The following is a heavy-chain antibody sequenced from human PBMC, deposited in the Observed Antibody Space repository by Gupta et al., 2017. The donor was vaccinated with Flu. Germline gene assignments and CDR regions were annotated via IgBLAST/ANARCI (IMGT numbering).Heavy chain of an antibody. CDR1: GFTFSSYD. V-gene: IGHV3-13*01. J-gene: IGHJ2*01. D-gene: IGHD2-8*01. CDR3: ARDLMLQGFDL. Sequence: EVQLVESGGGLVQPGGSLRLSCAASGFTFSSYDMHWVRQATGKGLEWVSAIGTAGDTYYPGSVKGRFTISRENAKNSLYLQMNSLRAGDTAVYYCARDLMLQGFDLWGRGTLVTVSS. CDR2: IGTAGDT.